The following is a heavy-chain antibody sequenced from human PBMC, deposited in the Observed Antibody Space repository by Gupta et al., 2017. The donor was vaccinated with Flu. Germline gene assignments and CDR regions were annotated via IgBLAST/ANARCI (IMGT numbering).Heavy chain of an antibody. D-gene: IGHD3-10*01. CDR2: IWYDGSNK. CDR3: AREDYGAVIDY. J-gene: IGHJ4*02. V-gene: IGHV3-33*01. Sequence: WVRQAPGKGLEWVAVIWYDGSNKYYADSVKGRFTISRDNSKNTLYLQMNSLRADDTAVYFCAREDYGAVIDYWGQGTLVTVSS.